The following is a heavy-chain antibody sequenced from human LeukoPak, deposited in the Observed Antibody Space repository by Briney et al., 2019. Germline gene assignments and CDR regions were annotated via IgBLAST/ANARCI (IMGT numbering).Heavy chain of an antibody. CDR1: GGSISSYY. D-gene: IGHD6-13*01. J-gene: IGHJ4*02. CDR2: IYYSRTT. CDR3: ARDLGYSSSWYSYFDY. Sequence: SETLSLTCTVSGGSISSYYWSWIRQPPEKGLEWIGYIYYSRTTNYNPSLKSRVTISVDTSKNQFSLKLSSVTAADTAVYYCARDLGYSSSWYSYFDYWGQGTLVTVSS. V-gene: IGHV4-59*01.